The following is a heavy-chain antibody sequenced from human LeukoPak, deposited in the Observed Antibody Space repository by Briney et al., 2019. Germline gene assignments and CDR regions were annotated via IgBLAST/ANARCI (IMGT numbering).Heavy chain of an antibody. CDR3: AKGDGDIVVVVAAYYFDY. CDR1: GFTFSSYA. Sequence: TGGSLRLSCAAPGFTFSSYAMSWVRQAPGKGLEWVSAISGSGGSTYYADSVKGRFTISRDNSKNTLYLQMNSLRAEDTAVYYCAKGDGDIVVVVAAYYFDYWGQGTLVTVSS. CDR2: ISGSGGST. J-gene: IGHJ4*02. D-gene: IGHD2-15*01. V-gene: IGHV3-23*01.